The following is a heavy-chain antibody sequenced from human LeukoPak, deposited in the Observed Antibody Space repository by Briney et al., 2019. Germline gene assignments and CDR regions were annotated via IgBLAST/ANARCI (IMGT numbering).Heavy chain of an antibody. CDR2: FSSSSSYI. V-gene: IGHV3-21*01. D-gene: IGHD6-13*01. CDR3: ARDRVAAAADYYYYYMDV. Sequence: GGSLRLSCAASGFTFSSYSVSWVRQAPGKGLEWVSSFSSSSSYIYYADSGKGRCSISRANAKNSLYLHMNSRRAEDTAVYYCARDRVAAAADYYYYYMDVWGQGTTVTVSS. CDR1: GFTFSSYS. J-gene: IGHJ6*03.